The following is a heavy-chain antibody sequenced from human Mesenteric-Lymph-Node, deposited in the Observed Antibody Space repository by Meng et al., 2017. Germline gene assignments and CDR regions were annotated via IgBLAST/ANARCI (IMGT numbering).Heavy chain of an antibody. D-gene: IGHD6-13*01. CDR1: GYTFTSYY. J-gene: IGHJ4*02. Sequence: ASVKVSCKASGYTFTSYYLHWVRQAPGQGLEWMGWINPNSGDTKYAQRFQGRVTMTRDTSISTGYMELSGLRYDDAAVYFCARAMGYTYGHEAPDNWGLGTLVTVSS. CDR2: INPNSGDT. CDR3: ARAMGYTYGHEAPDN. V-gene: IGHV1-2*02.